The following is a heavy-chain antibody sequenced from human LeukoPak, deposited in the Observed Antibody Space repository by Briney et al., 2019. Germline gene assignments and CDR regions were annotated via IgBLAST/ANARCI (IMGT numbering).Heavy chain of an antibody. CDR3: ARVGHIVAAGTYDY. Sequence: SETLSLTCTVSGGSISSHCWSWIRQPPGKGLEWIGNIFYSGSPNYNPSLKSRVTTSFDTSKNQFSLKLSFVTAADTAVYYCARVGHIVAAGTYDYWGQGTLVTVSS. CDR1: GGSISSHC. D-gene: IGHD6-13*01. V-gene: IGHV4-59*11. CDR2: IFYSGSP. J-gene: IGHJ4*02.